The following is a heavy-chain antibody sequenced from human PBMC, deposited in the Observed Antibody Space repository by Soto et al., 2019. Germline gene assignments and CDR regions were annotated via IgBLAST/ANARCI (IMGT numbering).Heavy chain of an antibody. CDR1: GGSISSYY. CDR2: IYYSGST. V-gene: IGHV4-59*01. J-gene: IGHJ5*02. CDR3: ARGASYYDFWSGKNWFDP. Sequence: PSETLSLTCTVSGGSISSYYWSWIRQPPGKGLEWIGYIYYSGSTNYNPSLKSRVTISVDTSKNQFSLKLSSVTAADTAVYYCARGASYYDFWSGKNWFDPWGQGXLVTVSS. D-gene: IGHD3-3*01.